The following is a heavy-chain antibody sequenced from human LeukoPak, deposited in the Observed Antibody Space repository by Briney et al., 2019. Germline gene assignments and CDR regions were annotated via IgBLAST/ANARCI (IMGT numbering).Heavy chain of an antibody. D-gene: IGHD3-10*01. V-gene: IGHV4-61*02. Sequence: SETLSLTCTVSGGSISSGSYYWNWIRQPAGKGLEFIGRIYTSGSTNYNPSLKSRVTISVDTSKNQISLKLTSVTAADTAVYYCATTDYYGSGSYYQTFDYWGQGTLVTVSS. CDR3: ATTDYYGSGSYYQTFDY. J-gene: IGHJ4*02. CDR1: GGSISSGSYY. CDR2: IYTSGST.